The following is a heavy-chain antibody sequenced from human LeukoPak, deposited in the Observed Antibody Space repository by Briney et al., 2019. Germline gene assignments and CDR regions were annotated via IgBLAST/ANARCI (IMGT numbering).Heavy chain of an antibody. CDR1: GYTFTGCY. CDR2: INPNSGGT. CDR3: ARDPNGSGNWNA. Sequence: ASVKASCKASGYTFTGCYMHWVRQAPGQGLEWMGWINPNSGGTNYAQKFKGRVTMTRDTSISTAYMELSRLRSDDTAVYYCARDPNGSGNWNAWGQGTLVTVAS. V-gene: IGHV1-2*02. J-gene: IGHJ5*02. D-gene: IGHD3-10*01.